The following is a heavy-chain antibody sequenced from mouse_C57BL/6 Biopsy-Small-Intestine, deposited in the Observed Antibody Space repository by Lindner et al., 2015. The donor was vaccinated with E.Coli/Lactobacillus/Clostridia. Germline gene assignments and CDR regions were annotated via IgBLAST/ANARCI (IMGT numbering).Heavy chain of an antibody. Sequence: VQLQESGAELMKPGASVKLSCKATGYTFTGYWIEWVKQRPGHGLEWIGEILPGSVSTNYNERFKGKATFTADTSSNTAYMQLSSLTTEDSAIYYCAKSPELGRNYWGQGTTLTVSS. CDR2: ILPGSVST. V-gene: IGHV1-9*01. J-gene: IGHJ2*01. CDR3: AKSPELGRNY. D-gene: IGHD4-1*01. CDR1: GYTFTGYW.